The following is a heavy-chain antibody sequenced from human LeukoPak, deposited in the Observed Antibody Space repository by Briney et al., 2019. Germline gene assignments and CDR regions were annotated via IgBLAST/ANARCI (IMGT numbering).Heavy chain of an antibody. CDR1: GFTFSSHW. Sequence: PGRSLRLSCAASGFTFSSHWMSWVRQAPGKGLEWVANIKQDGSEKYYVDSVKGRFTISRDNAKNSLYLQMNSLRAEDTAVYYCASEGSDYWGQGTLVTVSS. CDR3: ASEGSDY. CDR2: IKQDGSEK. V-gene: IGHV3-7*01. D-gene: IGHD2-15*01. J-gene: IGHJ4*02.